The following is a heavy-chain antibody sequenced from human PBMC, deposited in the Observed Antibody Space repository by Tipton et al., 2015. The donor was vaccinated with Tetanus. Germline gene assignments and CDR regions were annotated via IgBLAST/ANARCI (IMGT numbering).Heavy chain of an antibody. CDR3: ARDHRPTSRGSESYYYYGLDV. J-gene: IGHJ6*02. Sequence: SLRLSCVGSGFTFISYTMTWVRQAPGKGLEWVSSISGTGKYIYYADSVKGRFTISRDNAKNSLSLEMNSLRADDTAVYYCARDHRPTSRGSESYYYYGLDVWGQGTTVTVSS. CDR1: GFTFISYT. CDR2: ISGTGKYI. V-gene: IGHV3-21*06. D-gene: IGHD3-10*01.